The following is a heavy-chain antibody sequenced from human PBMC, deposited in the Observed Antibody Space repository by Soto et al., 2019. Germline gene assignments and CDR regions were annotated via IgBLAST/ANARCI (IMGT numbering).Heavy chain of an antibody. Sequence: GGSLRLSCAASGFTFSSYGMHWVRQAPGKGLEWVAVIWYDGSNKYYADSVKGRFTISRDNSKNTLYLQMNSLRAEDTAVYYCARDQYGDYAYYFGYWGQGTLVTVSS. V-gene: IGHV3-33*01. CDR2: IWYDGSNK. CDR1: GFTFSSYG. J-gene: IGHJ4*02. D-gene: IGHD4-17*01. CDR3: ARDQYGDYAYYFGY.